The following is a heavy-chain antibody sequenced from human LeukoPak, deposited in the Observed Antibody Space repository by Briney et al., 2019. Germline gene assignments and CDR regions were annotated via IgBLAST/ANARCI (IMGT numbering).Heavy chain of an antibody. J-gene: IGHJ4*02. V-gene: IGHV3-48*03. CDR2: ISSSGSTI. CDR1: GFTFSSYA. CDR3: AKPAKTDYADY. Sequence: GGSLRLSCAASGFTFSSYAMHWVRQAPGKGLEWVSYISSSGSTIYYADSVKGRFTISRDNAKNTLYLQMNSLRAEDTALYYCAKPAKTDYADYWGQGTLVTVSS. D-gene: IGHD1-14*01.